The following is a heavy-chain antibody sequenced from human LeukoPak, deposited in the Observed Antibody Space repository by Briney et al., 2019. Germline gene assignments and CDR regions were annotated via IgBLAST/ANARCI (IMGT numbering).Heavy chain of an antibody. D-gene: IGHD5-18*01. J-gene: IGHJ4*02. V-gene: IGHV3-7*01. CDR3: AKDPRDHSYGWSWRYFDY. CDR2: IKQDGSEE. Sequence: GGSLRLSCAASGFTFSSYEMNWVRQAPGKGLEWVANIKQDGSEENYVDSVRGRFTISRDNAKKSLYLQVNNLRAEDTAVYYCAKDPRDHSYGWSWRYFDYWGQGTLVTVSS. CDR1: GFTFSSYE.